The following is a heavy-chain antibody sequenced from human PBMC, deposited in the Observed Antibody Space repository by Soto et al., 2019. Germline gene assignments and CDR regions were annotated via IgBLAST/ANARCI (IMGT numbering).Heavy chain of an antibody. CDR3: AKGDCSGGRCYRGFDY. V-gene: IGHV3-23*01. J-gene: IGHJ4*02. CDR1: GFTFSSYD. CDR2: VSASGSIT. D-gene: IGHD2-15*01. Sequence: EVQVLESGGGLVQPGGSLRLSCVGSGFTFSSYDMSWVRQAPGKGLEWVSGVSASGSITSYADSAKGRFTISRDNAKNDMYLQMNSLRAEDTAVYYCAKGDCSGGRCYRGFDYWGQGTLVTVSS.